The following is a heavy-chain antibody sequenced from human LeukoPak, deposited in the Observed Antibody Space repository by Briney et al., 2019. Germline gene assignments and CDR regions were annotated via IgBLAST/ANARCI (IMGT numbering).Heavy chain of an antibody. CDR3: TREGYSGSWGAFDI. CDR2: IYSGGSS. D-gene: IGHD5-12*01. CDR1: GFTVSSNY. J-gene: IGHJ3*02. V-gene: IGHV3-66*01. Sequence: GGSLRLSCAASGFTVSSNYMSWVRQAPGKGLEWVSVIYSGGSSHYADSVKGRFTISRDNSKNTLYLQMNSLRAEDTAVYYCTREGYSGSWGAFDIWGQGTMVTVSS.